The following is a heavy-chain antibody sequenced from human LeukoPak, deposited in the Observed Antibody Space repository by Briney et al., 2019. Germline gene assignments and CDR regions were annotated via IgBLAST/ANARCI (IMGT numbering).Heavy chain of an antibody. CDR1: GGSFSGYY. J-gene: IGHJ4*02. Sequence: SETLSLTCAVYGGSFSGYYWSWIRQPPGKGLEWIGEINHSGSTNYNPSLKSRVTISVDTSKNQFSLTLSSVTAADTAVYYCARARGYSYGYFNWGQGTLVTVSS. CDR3: ARARGYSYGYFN. D-gene: IGHD5-18*01. CDR2: INHSGST. V-gene: IGHV4-34*01.